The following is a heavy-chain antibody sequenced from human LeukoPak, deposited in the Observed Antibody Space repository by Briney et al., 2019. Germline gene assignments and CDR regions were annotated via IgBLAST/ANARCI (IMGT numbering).Heavy chain of an antibody. V-gene: IGHV3-20*04. CDR2: INWNGGST. D-gene: IGHD3-10*01. J-gene: IGHJ4*02. Sequence: GGSLRLSCAASGFTFDDYGMSWVRQAPEEGLEWVSGINWNGGSTGYADSVKGRFTISRDNAKNSLYLQMNSRRAEDTALYYCARRPESYGSGSYYHPLDCWGQGTLVTVSS. CDR1: GFTFDDYG. CDR3: ARRPESYGSGSYYHPLDC.